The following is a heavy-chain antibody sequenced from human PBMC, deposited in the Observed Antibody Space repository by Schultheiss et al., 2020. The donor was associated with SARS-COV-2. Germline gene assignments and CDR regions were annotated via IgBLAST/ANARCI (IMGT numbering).Heavy chain of an antibody. V-gene: IGHV3-53*01. J-gene: IGHJ5*02. CDR1: GFTFSDYY. CDR2: IYSGGST. CDR3: AKDRNYGDYGDWFDP. D-gene: IGHD4-17*01. Sequence: GGSLRLSCAASGFTFSDYYMSWIRQAPGKGLEWVAVIYSGGSTYYADSVKGRFTISRDNSKNTLYLQMNSLRAEDTAVYYCAKDRNYGDYGDWFDPWGQGTLVTVSS.